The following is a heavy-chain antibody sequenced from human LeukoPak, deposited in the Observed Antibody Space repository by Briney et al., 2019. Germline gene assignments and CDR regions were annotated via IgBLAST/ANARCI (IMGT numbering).Heavy chain of an antibody. CDR1: GGSFSGYY. V-gene: IGHV4-34*01. CDR3: ARGRGIAARYDY. Sequence: SETLSLTCAVYGGSFSGYYWSWIRQPPGKGLEWIGEINHSGSTNYNPSLKSRVTISVDTSKNQFSLKLSSVTAADTAVYYCARGRGIAARYDYWGQGTLVTVSS. D-gene: IGHD6-6*01. CDR2: INHSGST. J-gene: IGHJ4*02.